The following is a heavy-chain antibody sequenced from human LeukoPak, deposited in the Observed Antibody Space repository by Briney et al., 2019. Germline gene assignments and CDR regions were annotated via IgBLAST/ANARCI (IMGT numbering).Heavy chain of an antibody. Sequence: GGSLRLSCAASGFTFSSYWMSWVRQALGKGLEWVANIKQDGSEKYYVDSVKGRFTISRDNAKNSLYLQMNSLRAEDTAVYYCARAPYSSGWYIYWYFDLWGRGTLVTVSS. CDR1: GFTFSSYW. V-gene: IGHV3-7*01. D-gene: IGHD6-19*01. CDR2: IKQDGSEK. J-gene: IGHJ2*01. CDR3: ARAPYSSGWYIYWYFDL.